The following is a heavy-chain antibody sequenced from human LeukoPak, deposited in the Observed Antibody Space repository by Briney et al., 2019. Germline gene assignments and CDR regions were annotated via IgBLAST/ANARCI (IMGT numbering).Heavy chain of an antibody. CDR3: AREGRSGWPNFDY. J-gene: IGHJ4*02. D-gene: IGHD6-19*01. CDR2: ISTGGSTI. Sequence: GGSLRLSCAASGFTFSSYEMNWVRQAPGKGLEWVSYISTGGSTIYYADSVKGRFTISRDNAKNSLYLQMNSLRAEDTAVYYCAREGRSGWPNFDYWGQGTLVTVSS. V-gene: IGHV3-48*03. CDR1: GFTFSSYE.